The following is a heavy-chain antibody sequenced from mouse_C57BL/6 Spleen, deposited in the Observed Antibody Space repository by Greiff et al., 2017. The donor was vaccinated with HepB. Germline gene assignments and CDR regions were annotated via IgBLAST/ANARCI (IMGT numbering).Heavy chain of an antibody. CDR2: IYPGDGDT. V-gene: IGHV1-82*01. Sequence: VQLQQSGPELVKPGASVKISCKASGYAFSSSWMNWVKQRPGKGLEWIGRIYPGDGDTNYNGKFKGKATLTADKSSSTAYMQLSSLTSEDSAVYFCARGDLPLDYWGQGTTLTVSS. CDR1: GYAFSSSW. J-gene: IGHJ2*01. CDR3: ARGDLPLDY. D-gene: IGHD5-5*01.